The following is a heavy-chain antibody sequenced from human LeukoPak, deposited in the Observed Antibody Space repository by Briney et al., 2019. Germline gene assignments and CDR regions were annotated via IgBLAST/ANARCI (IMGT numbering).Heavy chain of an antibody. CDR3: ARDKGGQALIAPLDY. J-gene: IGHJ4*02. Sequence: GGSLRLSCAASGFTFSSYTMNWVRQAPGKGLEWVAHISTTSRAIYYADSVRGRFTVSRDDAKNSLFLQMNSLRDEDTAIYYCARDKGGQALIAPLDYWGQGTMVTVSS. CDR2: ISTTSRAI. V-gene: IGHV3-48*02. CDR1: GFTFSSYT. D-gene: IGHD3-16*01.